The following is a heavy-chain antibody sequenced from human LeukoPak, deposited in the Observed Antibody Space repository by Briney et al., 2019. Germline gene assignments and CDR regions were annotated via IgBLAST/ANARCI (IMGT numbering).Heavy chain of an antibody. J-gene: IGHJ3*02. CDR1: GFTLSSNY. Sequence: PGGSLRLSCAAPGFTLSSNYMSWVRQAPGKGLEWVSVIYSGGSTYYADSVKGRFTISRDNSKNTLYLQMNSLRAEDTAVYYCAREPNCSGGSCFDAFDIWGQGTMVTVSS. V-gene: IGHV3-53*01. D-gene: IGHD2-15*01. CDR3: AREPNCSGGSCFDAFDI. CDR2: IYSGGST.